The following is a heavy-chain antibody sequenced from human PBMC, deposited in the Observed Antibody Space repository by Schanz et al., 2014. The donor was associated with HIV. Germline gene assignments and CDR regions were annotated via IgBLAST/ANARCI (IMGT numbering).Heavy chain of an antibody. CDR3: AREGDGASVTGTSDY. CDR2: INTYYDKT. D-gene: IGHD1-20*01. Sequence: QIQLVQSGAEVKKPGGSVMLSCKASGYTFTNYGISWMRQAPGQGLEWMGWINTYYDKTKYAEKFQDRVTMTADTSTSTAYMELRSLRSDDTAMYYCAREGDGASVTGTSDYWGQGTLVTVSS. V-gene: IGHV1-18*01. J-gene: IGHJ4*02. CDR1: GYTFTNYG.